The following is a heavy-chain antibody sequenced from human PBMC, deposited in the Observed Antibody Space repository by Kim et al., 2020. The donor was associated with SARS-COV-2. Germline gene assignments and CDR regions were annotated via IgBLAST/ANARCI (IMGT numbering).Heavy chain of an antibody. V-gene: IGHV3-9*01. J-gene: IGHJ4*02. CDR1: GFTFGDYA. Sequence: GGSLRLSCAASGFTFGDYAMHWVRQAPGKGLEWVAGISWNSGNIGYADSVKGRFTISRDKAKNSLYLQMNSLRAEDTALYYCAKDMRSGTTYSFVYCGKGTLVTVSS. CDR2: ISWNSGNI. CDR3: AKDMRSGTTYSFVY. D-gene: IGHD2-2*01.